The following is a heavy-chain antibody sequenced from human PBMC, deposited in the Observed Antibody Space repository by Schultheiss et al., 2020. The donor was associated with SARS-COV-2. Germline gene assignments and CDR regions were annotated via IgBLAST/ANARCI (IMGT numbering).Heavy chain of an antibody. CDR2: IDPSDSDT. D-gene: IGHD4-17*01. V-gene: IGHV5-51*01. Sequence: GESLKISCKGSGYSFTSYWISWVRQMPGKGLEWMGRIDPSDSDTRYSPSFQGQVTISADKSISTAYLQWSSLKASDTAMYYCARLFDYELDYWGQGTLVTVSS. CDR1: GYSFTSYW. CDR3: ARLFDYELDY. J-gene: IGHJ4*02.